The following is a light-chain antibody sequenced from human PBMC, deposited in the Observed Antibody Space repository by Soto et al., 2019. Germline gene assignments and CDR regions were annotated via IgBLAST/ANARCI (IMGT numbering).Light chain of an antibody. Sequence: EIVMTQSPATLSVSPGGRATLSCRASQSISDTLAWYQQKPGQAPRLLIYDASNRATGIPARFSGSGSGTDFTLTISSLEPEDVAVYYCQQRSNWRATFGQGTRLEIK. CDR1: QSISDT. J-gene: IGKJ5*01. CDR2: DAS. CDR3: QQRSNWRAT. V-gene: IGKV3-11*01.